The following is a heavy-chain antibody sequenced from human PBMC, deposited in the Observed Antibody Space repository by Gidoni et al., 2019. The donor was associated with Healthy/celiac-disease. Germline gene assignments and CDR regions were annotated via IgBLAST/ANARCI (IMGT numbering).Heavy chain of an antibody. J-gene: IGHJ5*02. V-gene: IGHV5-51*01. CDR3: ARRGGAGPAVTYDGFDP. D-gene: IGHD5-12*01. CDR2: ISPGDSDT. Sequence: EVQLVQSGAEVKKPGESLKISCKGSGYSFTSYWIGWVRQMPGKGLEWMGIISPGDSDTRYSPPFQGKVTIAADKASSTAYLQWSSLKASDTAMYYCARRGGAGPAVTYDGFDPWGQGTLVTVSS. CDR1: GYSFTSYW.